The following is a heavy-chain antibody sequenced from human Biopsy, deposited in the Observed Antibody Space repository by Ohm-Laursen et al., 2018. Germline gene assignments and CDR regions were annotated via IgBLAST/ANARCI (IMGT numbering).Heavy chain of an antibody. J-gene: IGHJ6*02. CDR1: GLTFSRYS. CDR2: ISSSSNFI. V-gene: IGHV3-21*01. Sequence: GSLRLSYAASGLTFSRYSMHWVRQAPGKGLEWVSSISSSSNFIYYGDSVKGRFTISRDNAKNSLYLQMNSLRAEDTAVYYCARVLLPAAAVHYGMDVWGQGTTVTVSS. CDR3: ARVLLPAAAVHYGMDV. D-gene: IGHD2-2*01.